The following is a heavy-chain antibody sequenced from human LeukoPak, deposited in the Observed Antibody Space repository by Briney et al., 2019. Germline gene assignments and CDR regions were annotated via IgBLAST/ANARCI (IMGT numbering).Heavy chain of an antibody. Sequence: SVTVSCKASGGTFSSYAISWVRQAPGQGLEWMGGIIPIFGTANYAQKFQGRVTITTDESTSTAYMELSSLRSEDTAVYYCATYYYSSGYDWGQGTLVTVSS. J-gene: IGHJ4*02. V-gene: IGHV1-69*05. D-gene: IGHD3-22*01. CDR2: IIPIFGTA. CDR3: ATYYYSSGYD. CDR1: GGTFSSYA.